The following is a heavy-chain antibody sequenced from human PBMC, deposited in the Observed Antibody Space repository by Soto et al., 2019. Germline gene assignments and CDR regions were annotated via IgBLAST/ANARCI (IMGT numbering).Heavy chain of an antibody. Sequence: EVQLVESGGGLVKPGGSLRLSCAASGFTFSSYSRNWVRQAPGKGLEWVSSISSSSSYIYYADSVKGRVTISRDNAKNSLYLQMNGMGAEDTAVDYCARVDYDFWSGHACPDHWGQGTLVTVSS. CDR1: GFTFSSYS. CDR2: ISSSSSYI. D-gene: IGHD3-3*01. J-gene: IGHJ4*02. V-gene: IGHV3-21*01. CDR3: ARVDYDFWSGHACPDH.